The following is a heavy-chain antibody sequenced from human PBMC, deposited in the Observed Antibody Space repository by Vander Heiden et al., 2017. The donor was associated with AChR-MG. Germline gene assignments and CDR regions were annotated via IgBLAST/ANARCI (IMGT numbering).Heavy chain of an antibody. J-gene: IGHJ6*03. CDR1: GGSISSGGYY. V-gene: IGHV4-31*03. CDR3: AREPKDTSYYYYMDV. Sequence: QVQLQESGPGLVKPAQTLSLTCTLPGGSISSGGYYWSWIRQHPGKGLEWIGYIYYSESTYYNPSLKSRVTISVDTSKNQFSLKLSSVTAADTAVYYCAREPKDTSYYYYMDVWGKGTTGTVS. CDR2: IYYSEST.